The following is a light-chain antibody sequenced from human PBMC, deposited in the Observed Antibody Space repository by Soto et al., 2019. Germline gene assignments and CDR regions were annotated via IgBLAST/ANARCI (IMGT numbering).Light chain of an antibody. CDR2: DTT. CDR3: LLVYSGTVV. J-gene: IGLJ2*01. Sequence: QAVVTQEPSLTVSPGGTVTLTCGSSTGAVTSGHYPYWFQQKPGQAPKTLIYDTTNKHSWSPARFSGSLLGGKAALTLSGAQPEDEADYYCLLVYSGTVVFGGGPKLTVL. V-gene: IGLV7-46*01. CDR1: TGAVTSGHY.